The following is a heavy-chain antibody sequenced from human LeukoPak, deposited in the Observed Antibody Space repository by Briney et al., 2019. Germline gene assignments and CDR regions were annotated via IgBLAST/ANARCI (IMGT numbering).Heavy chain of an antibody. CDR2: IYFSGNT. CDR1: SGSISSSTYY. CDR3: ARHYHYGSGSYMPFHI. Sequence: SETLSLTCTFSSGSISSSTYYWGWIRQPPGKGLEWIGSIYFSGNTFYNPSLKSRVTISVDTSKNQISLKLSSVTAADTAVYYCARHYHYGSGSYMPFHIWGQGTMVTVSS. D-gene: IGHD3-10*01. J-gene: IGHJ3*02. V-gene: IGHV4-39*01.